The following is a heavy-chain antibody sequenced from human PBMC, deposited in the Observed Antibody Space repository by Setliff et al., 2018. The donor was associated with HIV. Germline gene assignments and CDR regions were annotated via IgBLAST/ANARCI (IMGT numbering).Heavy chain of an antibody. CDR1: GGSFSGYY. D-gene: IGHD5-18*01. V-gene: IGHV4-34*01. CDR2: TSHSGNT. CDR3: AREGGYDYGYTIFY. J-gene: IGHJ4*02. Sequence: SENLSLTCAVYGGSFSGYYWGWIRQPPGKGLEWIASTSHSGNTYYNPSLKSRVSISLDTSKNQFSLKLSSVTAADTAIYFCAREGGYDYGYTIFYWGQGTLVTVSS.